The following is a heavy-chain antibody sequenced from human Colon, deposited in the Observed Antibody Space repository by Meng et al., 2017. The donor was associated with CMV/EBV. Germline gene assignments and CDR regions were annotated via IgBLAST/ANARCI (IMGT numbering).Heavy chain of an antibody. CDR3: TPSRSWYRWGWFDP. J-gene: IGHJ5*02. V-gene: IGHV3-15*01. Sequence: GESLKISCAASGFTFSNAWMSWVRQAPGKGLEWVGRIKSKTDGGTTDYAAPVKGRFTISRDDSKNTLYLQMNSLKTEDTAVYYCTPSRSWYRWGWFDPWGQGTLVTVSS. CDR1: GFTFSNAW. CDR2: IKSKTDGGTT. D-gene: IGHD6-13*01.